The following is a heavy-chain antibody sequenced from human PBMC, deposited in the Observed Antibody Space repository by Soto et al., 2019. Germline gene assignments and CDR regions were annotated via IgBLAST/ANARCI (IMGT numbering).Heavy chain of an antibody. J-gene: IGHJ4*02. CDR3: TTDLVVGATNGVDY. CDR2: IKSKTDRGTT. Sequence: LRLSCAASGFTFSNAWMNWVRQAPGKGLEWVPRIKSKTDRGTTDYAAPVKARFTISRDDSTNTLYLQMNSLKTEDTAVYYCTTDLVVGATNGVDYWGQGTLVTVSS. D-gene: IGHD1-26*01. V-gene: IGHV3-15*07. CDR1: GFTFSNAW.